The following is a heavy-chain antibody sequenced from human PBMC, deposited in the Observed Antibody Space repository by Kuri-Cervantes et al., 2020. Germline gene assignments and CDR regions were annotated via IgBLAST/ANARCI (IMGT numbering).Heavy chain of an antibody. CDR3: AREGCSGGSCYSDY. CDR1: GFTFSSYW. D-gene: IGHD2-15*01. Sequence: GESLMISCAAPGFTFSSYWMSWVRQAPGKGLEWVANIKQDGREKYYVDSVKGRFTISRDNAKNSLYLQMNSLRAEDTAVYYCAREGCSGGSCYSDYWGQGTLVTVSS. V-gene: IGHV3-7*01. J-gene: IGHJ4*02. CDR2: IKQDGREK.